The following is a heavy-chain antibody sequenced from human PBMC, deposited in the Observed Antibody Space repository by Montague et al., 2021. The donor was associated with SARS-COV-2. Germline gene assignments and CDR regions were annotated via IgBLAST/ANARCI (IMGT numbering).Heavy chain of an antibody. CDR3: AGPDWLKH. J-gene: IGHJ1*01. Sequence: TLSLTCTVSGDSINSGSYYWSWIRQPAGKGLEWIGRIYTSGRTNYNPSLRSRINMSLDTSKSRFSLNLTSVTAADTAAYYCAGPDWLKHWGQGALVTVSS. CDR2: IYTSGRT. V-gene: IGHV4-61*02. D-gene: IGHD3-9*01. CDR1: GDSINSGSYY.